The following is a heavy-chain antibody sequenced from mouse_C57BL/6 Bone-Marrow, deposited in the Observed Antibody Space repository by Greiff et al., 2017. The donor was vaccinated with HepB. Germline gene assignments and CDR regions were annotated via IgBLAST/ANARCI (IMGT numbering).Heavy chain of an antibody. D-gene: IGHD1-1*01. J-gene: IGHJ2*01. CDR2: IDPETGGT. CDR1: GYTFTDYE. CDR3: TRPITTVVVGY. Sequence: QVQLQQSGAELVRPGASVTLSCKASGYTFTDYEMHWVKQTPVHGLEWIGAIDPETGGTAYNQKFKGKAILTADKSSSTAYMELRSLTSEDSAVYYCTRPITTVVVGYWGQGTTLTVSS. V-gene: IGHV1-15*01.